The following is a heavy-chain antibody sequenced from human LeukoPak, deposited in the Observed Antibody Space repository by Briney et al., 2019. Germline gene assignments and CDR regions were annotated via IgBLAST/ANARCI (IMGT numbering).Heavy chain of an antibody. CDR1: GGSISSYY. V-gene: IGHV4-59*01. J-gene: IGHJ4*02. CDR2: IYYSGST. Sequence: PSETLSLTCTVSGGSISSYYWSWIRQPPGKGLEWIGYIYYSGSTNYNPSLKSRVTISVDTSKNQFSLKLSSVTAADTAVYYCGSYGSGSLDYWGQGTLVTVSS. D-gene: IGHD3-10*01. CDR3: GSYGSGSLDY.